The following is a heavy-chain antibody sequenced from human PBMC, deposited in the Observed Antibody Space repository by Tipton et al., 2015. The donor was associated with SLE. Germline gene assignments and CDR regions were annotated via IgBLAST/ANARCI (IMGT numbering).Heavy chain of an antibody. V-gene: IGHV4-59*11. CDR1: SGSISSHY. J-gene: IGHJ3*02. D-gene: IGHD7-27*01. Sequence: TLSLTCTVSSGSISSHYWSWIRQPPGKGLEWIGYIYYSGSTSYNPSLKSRVTISVDTSKNQFSLKLSSVIPEDTAVYYCARDRLGGAAFDIWGQGTMVTVSS. CDR2: IYYSGST. CDR3: ARDRLGGAAFDI.